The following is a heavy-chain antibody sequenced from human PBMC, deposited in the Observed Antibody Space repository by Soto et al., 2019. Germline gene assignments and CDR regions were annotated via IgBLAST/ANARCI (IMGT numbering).Heavy chain of an antibody. CDR1: GGSLSPDL. CDR3: ARGGISHWAYFYYMDV. V-gene: IGHV4-34*01. CDR2: INHLGSI. J-gene: IGHJ6*03. D-gene: IGHD2-21*01. Sequence: PQKLRLTYGGSGGSLSPDLLRWFRQPPGMALEWIGEINHLGSINYNPSLKSRVTMSVDTSKNQFSLTLNSVTAADTATYYCARGGISHWAYFYYMDVWDRGTTVS.